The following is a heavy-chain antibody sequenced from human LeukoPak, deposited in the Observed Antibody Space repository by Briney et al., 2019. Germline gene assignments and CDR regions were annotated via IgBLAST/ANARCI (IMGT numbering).Heavy chain of an antibody. CDR3: ARIHRNGYPDYYGMDV. CDR1: GFSLSNARMG. Sequence: SGPTLVNPTETLTLTCTVPGFSLSNARMGVSWIRQPPGKALEWLAHIFSNDEKSYSTSLKSRLTISKDTSKSQVVLTMTNMDPVDTATYYCARIHRNGYPDYYGMDVWGQGTTVTVSS. D-gene: IGHD5-18*01. CDR2: IFSNDEK. J-gene: IGHJ6*02. V-gene: IGHV2-26*01.